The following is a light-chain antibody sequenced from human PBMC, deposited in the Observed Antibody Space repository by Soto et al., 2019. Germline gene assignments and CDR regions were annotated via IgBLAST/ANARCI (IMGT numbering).Light chain of an antibody. CDR2: DAS. Sequence: DIQMTQSPSTLSASVGDRVTITCRVSQSISSWLAWYQQKPGKAPKLLIYDASSLESGVPSRFSGSGSGTEFTLTISSLQPDDFATYYCQQYNSYSQYTFGQGTKLEIK. J-gene: IGKJ2*01. CDR1: QSISSW. CDR3: QQYNSYSQYT. V-gene: IGKV1-5*01.